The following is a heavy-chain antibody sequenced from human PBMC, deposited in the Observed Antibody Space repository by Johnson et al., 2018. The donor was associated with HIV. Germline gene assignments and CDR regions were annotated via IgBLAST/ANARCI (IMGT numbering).Heavy chain of an antibody. D-gene: IGHD1-26*01. Sequence: VQLVESGGGVVRPGGSLRLSCAASGFTFDDYGMSWVRQAPGKGLEWVSGINWNGGSTGYADSVKGRFTISRDNAKNSLYLQMNSLRGGDTAVYYCAWDGFYSGSYDMFDIWGQRTMVTVSS. J-gene: IGHJ3*02. CDR1: GFTFDDYG. CDR3: AWDGFYSGSYDMFDI. CDR2: INWNGGST. V-gene: IGHV3-20*04.